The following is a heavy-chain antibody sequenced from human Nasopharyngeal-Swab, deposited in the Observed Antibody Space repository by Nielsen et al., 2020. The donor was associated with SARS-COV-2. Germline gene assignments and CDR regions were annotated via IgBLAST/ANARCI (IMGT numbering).Heavy chain of an antibody. V-gene: IGHV4-4*07. CDR2: IYTSGST. Sequence: SETLSLTCTVSGGSISSYYWSWIRQPAGKGLEWIGRIYTSGSTNYNPSLKSRVTMSVDTSKNQFSLKLSSVTAADTAVYYCVRDIAAAGEAYYYYGMDVWGQGTTVTVSS. D-gene: IGHD6-13*01. CDR3: VRDIAAAGEAYYYYGMDV. CDR1: GGSISSYY. J-gene: IGHJ6*02.